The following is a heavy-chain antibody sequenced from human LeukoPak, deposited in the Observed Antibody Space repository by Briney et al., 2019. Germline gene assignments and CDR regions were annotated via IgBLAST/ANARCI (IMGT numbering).Heavy chain of an antibody. CDR3: TTAPPPYYYDSSGYDR. D-gene: IGHD3-22*01. V-gene: IGHV3-74*01. J-gene: IGHJ4*02. CDR2: INSDGSSR. CDR1: GYTFSSYR. Sequence: GGSLRLSCAASGYTFSSYRMHWLRQATGKGLVWVSRINSDGSSRYYADSVKGRFTISRDNAKNTLYLQMNSLKTEDTAVYYCTTAPPPYYYDSSGYDRWGQGTLVTVSS.